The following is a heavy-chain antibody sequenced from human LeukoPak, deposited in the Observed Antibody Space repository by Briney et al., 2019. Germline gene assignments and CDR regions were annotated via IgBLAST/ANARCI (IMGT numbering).Heavy chain of an antibody. J-gene: IGHJ5*02. CDR2: ISSSGTTT. D-gene: IGHD3-3*01. V-gene: IGHV3-48*03. CDR1: GFSFSVYE. CDR3: ARDHANYDFWSGYYTPYNWFDP. Sequence: GGSLRLSCAASGFSFSVYEIHWVRQAPGKGLEWISDISSSGTTTYYADSVKGRFTISRDNAKNSLYLQMNSLRAEDTAVYYCARDHANYDFWSGYYTPYNWFDPWGQGTLVTVSS.